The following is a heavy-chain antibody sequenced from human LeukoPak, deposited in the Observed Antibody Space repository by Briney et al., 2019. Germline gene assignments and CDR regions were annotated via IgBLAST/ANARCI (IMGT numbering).Heavy chain of an antibody. V-gene: IGHV3-49*03. CDR3: TRDRSPYYYDSSGYYYADY. CDR1: GYGKGVYL. D-gene: IGHD3-22*01. J-gene: IGHJ4*02. Sequence: LMLTCKTAGYGKGVYLVSRRSKEKKKGLEWVGFIRSKAYGGTTEYAASVKGRFTISRDDPKSIAYLQMNSLKTEDTAVYYCTRDRSPYYYDSSGYYYADYWGQGTLVTVSS. CDR2: IRSKAYGGTT.